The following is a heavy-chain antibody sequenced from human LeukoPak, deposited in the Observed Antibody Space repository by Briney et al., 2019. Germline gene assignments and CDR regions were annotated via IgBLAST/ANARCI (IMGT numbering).Heavy chain of an antibody. J-gene: IGHJ4*02. Sequence: GGSLRLSCAASGFTFSSYAMTWVRQAPGKGLGWVSTISDSGGNTYNADSVAGRFTISRGNSRDTLYLQMNSLRADDTAVYFCARGGFLGPDYWGQGTLVTVSS. CDR2: ISDSGGNT. CDR3: ARGGFLGPDY. D-gene: IGHD3-16*01. V-gene: IGHV3-23*01. CDR1: GFTFSSYA.